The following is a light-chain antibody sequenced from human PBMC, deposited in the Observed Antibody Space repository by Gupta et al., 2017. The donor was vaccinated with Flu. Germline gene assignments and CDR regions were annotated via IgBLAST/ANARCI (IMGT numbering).Light chain of an antibody. J-gene: IGKJ4*01. CDR3: QQFGPYPVT. V-gene: IGKV1-9*01. CDR1: QAISHS. Sequence: PSFRAASVGDRVAITCRASQAISHSLAWYQQKAGEGPKLLIYAVSTLHTVVPAMFSGSGSGTEFTLTISSLQPEDFGIYYCQQFGPYPVTFGGGTKVEVK. CDR2: AVS.